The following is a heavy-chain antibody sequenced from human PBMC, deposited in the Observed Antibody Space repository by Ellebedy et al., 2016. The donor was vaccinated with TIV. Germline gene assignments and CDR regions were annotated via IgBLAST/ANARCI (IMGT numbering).Heavy chain of an antibody. CDR1: GGSFSGYY. CDR2: ITQSGRT. CDR3: AEGRSGWYYFDY. D-gene: IGHD6-19*01. Sequence: SETLSLTCAVYGGSFSGYYWSWIRQPPGKGLEWIEEITQSGRTNYNPSLKGRVTISVDTSKNQFSLRLSSVTAADTALYYCAEGRSGWYYFDYWGRGTPVTVSS. J-gene: IGHJ4*02. V-gene: IGHV4-34*01.